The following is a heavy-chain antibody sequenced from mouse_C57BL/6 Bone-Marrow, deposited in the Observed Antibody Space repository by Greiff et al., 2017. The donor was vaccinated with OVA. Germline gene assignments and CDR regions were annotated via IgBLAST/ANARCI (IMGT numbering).Heavy chain of an antibody. D-gene: IGHD2-3*01. CDR1: GYAFSSYW. CDR3: ARNRPYDGHYYYAMDY. J-gene: IGHJ4*01. CDR2: IYPGDGDT. V-gene: IGHV1-80*01. Sequence: VKLVESGAELVKPGASVKISCKASGYAFSSYWMNWVKQRPGKGLEWIGQIYPGDGDTNYNGKVKGQATLTADKSSSTAYRQLSSLTSEDSAVYFCARNRPYDGHYYYAMDYWGQGTSVTVSS.